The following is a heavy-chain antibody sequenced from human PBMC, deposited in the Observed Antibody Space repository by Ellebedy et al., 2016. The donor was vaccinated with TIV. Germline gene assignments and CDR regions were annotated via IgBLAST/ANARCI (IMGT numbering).Heavy chain of an antibody. CDR3: ARQTVTTPFFTGSLDL. Sequence: GESLKISCAASGFTFSRYVMYWVRQAPGKGLEWVAVTSYDGRNNYYLDSVKGRFTISRDNSKNTLYLQMDSLRAEDTALYYCARQTVTTPFFTGSLDLWGQGTLVTVSS. J-gene: IGHJ4*02. D-gene: IGHD4-17*01. V-gene: IGHV3-30-3*01. CDR1: GFTFSRYV. CDR2: TSYDGRNN.